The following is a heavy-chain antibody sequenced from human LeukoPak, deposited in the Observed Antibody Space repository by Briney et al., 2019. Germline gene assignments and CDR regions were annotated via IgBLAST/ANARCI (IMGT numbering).Heavy chain of an antibody. J-gene: IGHJ4*02. D-gene: IGHD6-19*01. CDR3: AKGQIAPGIAVAGPRDFDY. Sequence: PERSLRLSCAASGFTFSSYGMHWVRQAPGKGLEWVAVIWYDGSNKYYADSVKGRFTISRDNSKNTLYLQMNSLRAEDTAVYYCAKGQIAPGIAVAGPRDFDYWGQGTLVTVSS. CDR2: IWYDGSNK. CDR1: GFTFSSYG. V-gene: IGHV3-33*06.